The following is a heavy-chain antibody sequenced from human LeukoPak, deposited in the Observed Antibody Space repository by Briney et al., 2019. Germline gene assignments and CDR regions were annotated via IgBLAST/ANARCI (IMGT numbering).Heavy chain of an antibody. D-gene: IGHD2-21*02. CDR1: GGTFSSYA. Sequence: GASVKVSCKASGGTFSSYAISWVRQAPGQGLEWMGWINPNSGGTNYAQKFQGWVTMTRDTSISTAYMELSRLRSDDTAVYYCAASIVVVTAMDDAFDIWGQGTMVTVSS. CDR3: AASIVVVTAMDDAFDI. CDR2: INPNSGGT. J-gene: IGHJ3*02. V-gene: IGHV1-2*04.